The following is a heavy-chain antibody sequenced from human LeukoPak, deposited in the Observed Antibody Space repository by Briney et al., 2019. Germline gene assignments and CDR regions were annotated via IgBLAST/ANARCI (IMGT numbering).Heavy chain of an antibody. D-gene: IGHD5-18*01. CDR1: GFTFSSYA. CDR2: ISYDRSNK. Sequence: PGGSLRLSCAASGFTFSSYAMHWVRQAPGKGLEWLAVISYDRSNKYYADSVKGRFTISRDNSKNTLYLQMNSLRGEDTAVDYCARQLWGGGVFDYWGQGTLVTVSS. CDR3: ARQLWGGGVFDY. V-gene: IGHV3-30*04. J-gene: IGHJ4*02.